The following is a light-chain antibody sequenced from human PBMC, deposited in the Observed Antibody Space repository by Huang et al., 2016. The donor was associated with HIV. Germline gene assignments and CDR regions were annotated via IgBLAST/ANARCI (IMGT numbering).Light chain of an antibody. CDR3: QQRSNWGGA. Sequence: IILTQSPATLPLSPGERVSLSCRASQSLSRYVAWYQHKPGQAPRLLIYDGSNRASGIPARFSGSGSGTDFTLTISSLEPEDFAVYYCQQRSNWGGAFGPGTKVEI. J-gene: IGKJ3*01. V-gene: IGKV3-11*01. CDR1: QSLSRY. CDR2: DGS.